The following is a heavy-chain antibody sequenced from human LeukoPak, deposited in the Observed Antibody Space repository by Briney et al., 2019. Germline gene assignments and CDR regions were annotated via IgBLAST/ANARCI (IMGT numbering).Heavy chain of an antibody. CDR2: MSNDGN. CDR1: GFTFSSYT. J-gene: IGHJ4*02. D-gene: IGHD1-26*01. CDR3: ARDGGGGGSYPDY. V-gene: IGHV3-30*04. Sequence: GESLRLSCAASGFTFSSYTMHWVRQAPGKGLEWVAVMSNDGNYYADSEKGRFTISRDNSKNTLYLQMNSLRPEDTAVYYCARDGGGGGSYPDYWGQGTLVTVSS.